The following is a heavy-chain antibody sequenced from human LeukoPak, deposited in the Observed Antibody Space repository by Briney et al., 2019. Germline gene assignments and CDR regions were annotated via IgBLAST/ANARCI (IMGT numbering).Heavy chain of an antibody. D-gene: IGHD6-19*01. V-gene: IGHV4-61*01. CDR2: IYYSGST. CDR1: GGSVSSGSYY. J-gene: IGHJ4*02. Sequence: SETLSLTCTVSGGSVSSGSYYWSWIRQPPGEGLEWIGYIYYSGSTNYNPSLKSRVTISVDTSKNQFSLKLSSVTAADTAVYYCARDSIAVAGLIDYWGQGTLVTVSS. CDR3: ARDSIAVAGLIDY.